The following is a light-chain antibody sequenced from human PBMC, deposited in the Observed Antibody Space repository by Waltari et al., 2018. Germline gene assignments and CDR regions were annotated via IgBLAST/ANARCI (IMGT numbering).Light chain of an antibody. V-gene: IGKV3-20*01. CDR2: GAS. Sequence: EIVLTQSPGTLPLSPGERAILSCRASQSVGRTLAWYQQKPGQAPRLLIYGASNRATGIPDRFSGSGSGTDFSLTISRLEPEDFSVYYCQHYVRLPVTFGQGTRVEI. CDR3: QHYVRLPVT. CDR1: QSVGRT. J-gene: IGKJ1*01.